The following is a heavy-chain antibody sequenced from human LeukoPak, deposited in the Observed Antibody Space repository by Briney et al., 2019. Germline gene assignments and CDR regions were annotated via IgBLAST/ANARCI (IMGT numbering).Heavy chain of an antibody. V-gene: IGHV2-5*02. J-gene: IGHJ4*02. CDR2: IYWDDDK. Sequence: SGPTLVKPTRTLTLTCTFSGFSLSTSGVGVGWIRQPPGKALEWLALIYWDDDKRYSPSLKSRLTITKDTSKNQVVLTMTNMDPVDTATYYCARTSLNYDGREYYFDYWGQGTLVTVSS. CDR1: GFSLSTSGVG. D-gene: IGHD3-3*01. CDR3: ARTSLNYDGREYYFDY.